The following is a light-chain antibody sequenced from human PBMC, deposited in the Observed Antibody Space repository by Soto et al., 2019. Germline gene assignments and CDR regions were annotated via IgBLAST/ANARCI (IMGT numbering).Light chain of an antibody. CDR2: GAS. CDR3: QQYNTWRSIS. CDR1: QSVSSD. J-gene: IGKJ5*01. V-gene: IGKV3-15*01. Sequence: EIAMTQSPATLSVSPGARATLSCRASQSVSSDLAWYHQKPGQAPRLLIYGASARATGIPARFSGSGSGTEFTLTNNSLQSEDFAVYYWQQYNTWRSISYGQGTRRRL.